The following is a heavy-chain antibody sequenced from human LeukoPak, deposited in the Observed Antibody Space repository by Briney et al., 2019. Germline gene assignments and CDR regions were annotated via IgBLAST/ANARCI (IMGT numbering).Heavy chain of an antibody. D-gene: IGHD3-22*01. CDR3: ARAMIVVATGAFDI. CDR2: INPSGGST. Sequence: ASVKVSCKASGYTFTSYGISWVRQAPGQGLEWMGIINPSGGSTSYAQKFQGRVTMTRDTSTSTVYMELSSLRSEDTAVYYCARAMIVVATGAFDIWGQGTMVTVSS. CDR1: GYTFTSYG. V-gene: IGHV1-46*01. J-gene: IGHJ3*02.